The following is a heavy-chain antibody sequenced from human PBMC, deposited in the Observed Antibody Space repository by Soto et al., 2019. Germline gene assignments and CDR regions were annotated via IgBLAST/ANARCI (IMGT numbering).Heavy chain of an antibody. J-gene: IGHJ4*02. CDR3: ARAGYCSGSSGYWFDY. Sequence: QVQLVESGAEVKKPGSSVKVSCKASGDTFSSYAFSWVRQAPGQGLEWMGGIIPIFGTPNYAQKFQGRVTITADKSTSTVYMELRRLRSEDTAVYYCARAGYCSGSSGYWFDYWGQGTLVTASS. CDR1: GDTFSSYA. D-gene: IGHD2-15*01. CDR2: IIPIFGTP. V-gene: IGHV1-69*06.